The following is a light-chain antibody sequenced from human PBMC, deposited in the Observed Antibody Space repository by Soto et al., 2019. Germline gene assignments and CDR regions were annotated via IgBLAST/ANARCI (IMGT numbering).Light chain of an antibody. V-gene: IGLV2-14*03. CDR2: DVR. Sequence: QSVLTQPASVSGSPGQSITISCTGTSSDVGGYNYVSWYQHHPGKAHKLMIYDVRNRTSGVTNRFTGSKSGNTASLTISGLQPEVEADYYCCSYTTSNTRQIVFGTGTKVTVL. CDR3: CSYTTSNTRQIV. J-gene: IGLJ1*01. CDR1: SSDVGGYNY.